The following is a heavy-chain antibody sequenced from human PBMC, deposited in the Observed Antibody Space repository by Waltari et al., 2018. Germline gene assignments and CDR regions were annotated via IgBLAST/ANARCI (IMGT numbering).Heavy chain of an antibody. D-gene: IGHD4-17*01. V-gene: IGHV4-39*02. J-gene: IGHJ4*02. CDR2: IDYSGNT. CDR3: VRDFGDHRTDY. Sequence: QLQLQESGPGLVKSSETLSLTCTVSGGSISSSGYYWGWIRPPPGKGLEWIGTIDYSGNTYYTPSLKSRVTISVDTSKRQFSLKLNSLTAADTAVYYCVRDFGDHRTDYWGQGTLVTVSS. CDR1: GGSISSSGYY.